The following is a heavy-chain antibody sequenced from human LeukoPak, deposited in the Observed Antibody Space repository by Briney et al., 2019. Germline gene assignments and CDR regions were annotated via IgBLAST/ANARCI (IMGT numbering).Heavy chain of an antibody. V-gene: IGHV4-39*01. CDR1: GGSISSSSYY. J-gene: IGHJ4*02. D-gene: IGHD6-19*01. CDR2: IYYSGST. CDR3: ARHEIAVAAEGVYFDY. Sequence: SETLSLTCTVSGGSISSSSYYWGWIRQPPGKGLEWIGSIYYSGSTYYNPSLKSRVTISVDTSKNQFSLKLSSVTAADTAVYYCARHEIAVAAEGVYFDYWGQGTLVTVSS.